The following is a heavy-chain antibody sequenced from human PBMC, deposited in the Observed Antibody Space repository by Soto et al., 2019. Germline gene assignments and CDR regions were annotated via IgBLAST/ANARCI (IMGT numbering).Heavy chain of an antibody. J-gene: IGHJ6*02. Sequence: SVKVSFKASGGTFSSYAISWVRQAPGQGLEWMGGIIPIFGTANYAQKFQGRVTITADKSTSTAYMELSSLRSEDTAVYYCARAQLERLGYYYYGMDVWGQGTTVTVSS. V-gene: IGHV1-69*06. D-gene: IGHD1-1*01. CDR1: GGTFSSYA. CDR2: IIPIFGTA. CDR3: ARAQLERLGYYYYGMDV.